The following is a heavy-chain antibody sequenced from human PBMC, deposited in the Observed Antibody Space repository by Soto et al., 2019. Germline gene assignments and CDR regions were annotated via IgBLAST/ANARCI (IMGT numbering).Heavy chain of an antibody. D-gene: IGHD3-9*01. CDR2: ISGYNGDT. V-gene: IGHV1-18*01. J-gene: IGHJ5*02. CDR3: ARDYDIWGEDWFDP. Sequence: ASVKVSCKASGYTFTNYGISWVRQAPGQGLEWVGWISGYNGDTNYAQKFQGRVIMTTDTSTSTAYMELRTLTSDDTAVYYCARDYDIWGEDWFDPWGQ. CDR1: GYTFTNYG.